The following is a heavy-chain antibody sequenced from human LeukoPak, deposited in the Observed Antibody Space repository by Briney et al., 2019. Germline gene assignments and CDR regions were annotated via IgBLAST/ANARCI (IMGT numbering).Heavy chain of an antibody. J-gene: IGHJ6*02. CDR3: AKSAAIYFYYGLDV. CDR2: ISGSGGST. Sequence: GGSLRLSCAASGFTFSNYWMSWVRQTPGKGLEWVSAISGSGGSTYYADSVKGRFTISRDNSKNTLFLQMNSLRAEDTAPYYCAKSAAIYFYYGLDVWGQGTTVAVSS. CDR1: GFTFSNYW. V-gene: IGHV3-23*01. D-gene: IGHD3-3*01.